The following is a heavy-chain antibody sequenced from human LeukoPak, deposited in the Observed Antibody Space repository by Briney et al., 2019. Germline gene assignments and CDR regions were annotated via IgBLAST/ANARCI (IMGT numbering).Heavy chain of an antibody. CDR1: GGSISSGGYY. J-gene: IGHJ6*02. Sequence: PSETLSLTCTVSGGSISSGGYYWSWIRQPPGKGLEWIGEINHSGSTNYNPSLKSRVTISVDTSKNQFSLKLSSVTAADTAVYYCARVGMDVWGQGTTVTVSS. V-gene: IGHV4-39*07. CDR3: ARVGMDV. CDR2: INHSGST.